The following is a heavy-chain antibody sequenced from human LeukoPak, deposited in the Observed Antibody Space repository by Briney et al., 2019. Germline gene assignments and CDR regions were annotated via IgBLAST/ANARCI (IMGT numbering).Heavy chain of an antibody. J-gene: IGHJ4*02. Sequence: GGSLRLSCAASGFTFSSCWMSWVRQAPGKGLEWVANIKQDGSEKYYVDSVQGRFNIYRDNAKNSLYLQMNSLRAEDTAVYYCARVPLLRYFDWLSHQYYFDYWGQGTLVTVSS. CDR2: IKQDGSEK. CDR3: ARVPLLRYFDWLSHQYYFDY. D-gene: IGHD3-9*01. V-gene: IGHV3-7*05. CDR1: GFTFSSCW.